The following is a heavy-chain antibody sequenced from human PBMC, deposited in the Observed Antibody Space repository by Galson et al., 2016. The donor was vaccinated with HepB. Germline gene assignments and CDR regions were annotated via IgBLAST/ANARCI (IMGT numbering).Heavy chain of an antibody. D-gene: IGHD3-10*01. Sequence: SLRLSCAASGFTFSSYWMHWVRQAPGKGLVWVSRINSDGSSTSYADSVKGRFTISRDNAKNTLYLQMNSLRAEDTAVYYCAKAYGSGSSFYYYYGMDVRGQGTTVTVSS. CDR2: INSDGSST. CDR1: GFTFSSYW. J-gene: IGHJ6*02. CDR3: AKAYGSGSSFYYYYGMDV. V-gene: IGHV3-74*01.